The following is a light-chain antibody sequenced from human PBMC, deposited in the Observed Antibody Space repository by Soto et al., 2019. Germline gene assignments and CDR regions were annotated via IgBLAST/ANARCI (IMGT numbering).Light chain of an antibody. CDR2: GAS. Sequence: EVVLTQSPVTLSLSPGERSTLSCRASQSFRGLLAWYQQTPGQAPRLLIYGASTRATGIPVRFCGSASGTEFTLTISSLQSEDFTVYYCQQYNKWPLTFGQGTKVDI. CDR3: QQYNKWPLT. J-gene: IGKJ1*01. V-gene: IGKV3-15*01. CDR1: QSFRGL.